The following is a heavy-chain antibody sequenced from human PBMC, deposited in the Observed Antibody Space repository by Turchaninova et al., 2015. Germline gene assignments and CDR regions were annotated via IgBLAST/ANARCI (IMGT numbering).Heavy chain of an antibody. D-gene: IGHD6-19*01. V-gene: IGHV1-69*04. CDR3: ATLLTVAGPPFDY. Sequence: QVQLVQSGAEGQSSWSAVKLSCKASGGTFSSSASSWVRQAPGQGLEWMGRIITILGIANYAQKFQGRVTITADKSTSTAYMELSSLRSEDTAVYYCATLLTVAGPPFDYWGQGTLVTVSS. J-gene: IGHJ4*02. CDR2: IITILGIA. CDR1: GGTFSSSA.